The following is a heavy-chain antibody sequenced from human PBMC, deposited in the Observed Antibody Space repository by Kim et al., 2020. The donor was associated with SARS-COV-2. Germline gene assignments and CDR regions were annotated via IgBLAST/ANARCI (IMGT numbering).Heavy chain of an antibody. CDR1: GFTFSSYA. J-gene: IGHJ4*02. D-gene: IGHD5-12*01. Sequence: GGSLRLSCAASGFTFSSYAMSWFRQAPGKGLEWVSAISGSGGSTYYADSVKGRFTISRDNSKNTLYLQMNSLRAEDTAVYYCAKEVDIVATRGVPGLFDYWGQGTLVTVSS. CDR3: AKEVDIVATRGVPGLFDY. CDR2: ISGSGGST. V-gene: IGHV3-23*01.